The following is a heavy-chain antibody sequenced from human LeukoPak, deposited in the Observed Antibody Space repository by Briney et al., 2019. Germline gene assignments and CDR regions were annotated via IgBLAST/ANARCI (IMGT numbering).Heavy chain of an antibody. D-gene: IGHD6-13*01. J-gene: IGHJ4*02. CDR2: INPNSGGT. CDR1: GYTFTGYY. Sequence: GASVKVSCKAFGYTFTGYYMQWVRQAPGQGLEGMGWINPNSGGTNYAQKFQGRVTMTRDTSMSTAYMKLSRVRAADTAVYYCATRAGEQELVFDYWGQGTLVAVSS. V-gene: IGHV1-2*02. CDR3: ATRAGEQELVFDY.